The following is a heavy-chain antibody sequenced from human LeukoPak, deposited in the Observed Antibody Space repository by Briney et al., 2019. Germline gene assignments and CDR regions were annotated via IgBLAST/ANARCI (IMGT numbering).Heavy chain of an antibody. CDR2: INHSGST. CDR3: ARIRLEWLTRPADWYFDL. J-gene: IGHJ2*01. D-gene: IGHD3-3*01. CDR1: GGSFSGYY. V-gene: IGHV4-34*01. Sequence: SETLSLTCAVYGGSFSGYYWSWIRQPPGKGLEWIGEINHSGSTNYNPSLKSRVTISVDTSKNQFSLKLSSVTAADTAVYYCARIRLEWLTRPADWYFDLWGRGTLVTVSS.